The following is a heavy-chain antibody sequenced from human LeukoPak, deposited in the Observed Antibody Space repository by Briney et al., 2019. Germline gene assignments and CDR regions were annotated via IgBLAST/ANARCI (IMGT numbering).Heavy chain of an antibody. CDR2: ISAYNGNT. CDR1: GYTFTSYG. D-gene: IGHD3-16*01. Sequence: GASVKVSCKASGYTFTSYGISWVRQAPGQGLEWMGWISAYNGNTNYAQKLQGRVTMTTDTSTSTAYMELRSLRSDDTAVYYCAASRSITFGPDAFDIWGQGTMVTVSS. V-gene: IGHV1-18*01. CDR3: AASRSITFGPDAFDI. J-gene: IGHJ3*02.